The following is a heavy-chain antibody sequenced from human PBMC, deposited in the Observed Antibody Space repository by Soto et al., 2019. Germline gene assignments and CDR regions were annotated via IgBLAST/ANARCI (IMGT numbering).Heavy chain of an antibody. CDR1: GDSVTSHY. D-gene: IGHD2-21*02. CDR3: ARDERGNSVLPTRNYYGMDV. J-gene: IGHJ6*02. V-gene: IGHV4-59*02. Sequence: SETLSLTCSFSGDSVTSHYLTWIRQSPEKGLEWIGYMHYTGFSHYNPSLKSRLTISVDRSKNQFTLQLTSVTVEDTAVYYCARDERGNSVLPTRNYYGMDVWGQGTTVTVSS. CDR2: MHYTGFS.